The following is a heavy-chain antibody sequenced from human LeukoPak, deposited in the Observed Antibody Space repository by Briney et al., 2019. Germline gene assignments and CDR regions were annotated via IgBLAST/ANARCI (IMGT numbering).Heavy chain of an antibody. J-gene: IGHJ4*02. V-gene: IGHV3-9*01. CDR3: AEGLVVTASHFDY. CDR1: GFTFDDYA. D-gene: IGHD2-21*02. CDR2: ISWNSGSI. Sequence: TGGSLRLSCAASGFTFDDYAMHWVRQAPGKGLEWVSGISWNSGSIGYADSVKGRFTISRDNAKNSLYLQMNSLRAEDTALYYCAEGLVVTASHFDYWGQGTLVTVSS.